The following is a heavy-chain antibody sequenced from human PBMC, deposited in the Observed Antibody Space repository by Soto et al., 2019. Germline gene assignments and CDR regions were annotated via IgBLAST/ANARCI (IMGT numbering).Heavy chain of an antibody. D-gene: IGHD6-19*01. CDR2: IYYSGST. CDR3: ACNRYSSGWYGPPDWFDP. Sequence: SETLSLTCTVSGGSISSSSYYWGWIRQPPGKGLEWIGSIYYSGSTYYNPSLKSRVTISVDTSKNQFSLKLSSVTAADTAVYYFACNRYSSGWYGPPDWFDPWGQGTLVTVSS. J-gene: IGHJ5*02. CDR1: GGSISSSSYY. V-gene: IGHV4-39*01.